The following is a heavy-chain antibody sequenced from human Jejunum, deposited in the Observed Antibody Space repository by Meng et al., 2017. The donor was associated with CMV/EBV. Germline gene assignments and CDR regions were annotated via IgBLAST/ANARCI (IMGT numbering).Heavy chain of an antibody. CDR2: ISGSGGSA. CDR3: AKSGFEAGRTGGLYYYYYDMDV. J-gene: IGHJ6*02. Sequence: MGWVRQATGKGLEWVSNISGSGGSAYYADSVEGRFAISRDNSENTLYLRMNSLRAEDTAEYYCAKSGFEAGRTGGLYYYYYDMDVWGQGTTVTVSS. D-gene: IGHD3-16*01. V-gene: IGHV3-23*01.